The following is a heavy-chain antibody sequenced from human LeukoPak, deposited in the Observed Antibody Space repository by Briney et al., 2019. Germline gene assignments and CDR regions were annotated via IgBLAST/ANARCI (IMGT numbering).Heavy chain of an antibody. CDR2: ISAYNGNT. D-gene: IGHD3-22*01. Sequence: GASVKVSCKASGYTFTSYGISWVRQAPGQGLEWMGWISAYNGNTNYAQKLQGRVTMTTDTSTCTAYMELRSLRSDDTAVYYCARGHSNYYYDSSGYGDYWGQGTLVTVSS. V-gene: IGHV1-18*01. CDR3: ARGHSNYYYDSSGYGDY. J-gene: IGHJ4*02. CDR1: GYTFTSYG.